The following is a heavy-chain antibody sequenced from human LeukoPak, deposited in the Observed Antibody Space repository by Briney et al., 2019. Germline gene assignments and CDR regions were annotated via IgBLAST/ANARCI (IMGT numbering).Heavy chain of an antibody. V-gene: IGHV1-2*02. CDR1: GYTFTGYY. D-gene: IGHD5-24*01. CDR3: AKDARRDGYNWFDP. J-gene: IGHJ5*02. Sequence: ASVKVSCKASGYTFTGYYMHWVRQAPGQGLEWMGWINPNSGGTNYAQKFQGRVTMTRDTSISTAYMELSRLRSDDTAVYYCAKDARRDGYNWFDPWGQGTLVTVSS. CDR2: INPNSGGT.